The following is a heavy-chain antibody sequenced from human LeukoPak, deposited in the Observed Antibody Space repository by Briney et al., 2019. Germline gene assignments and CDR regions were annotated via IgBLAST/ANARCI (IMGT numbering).Heavy chain of an antibody. D-gene: IGHD5-18*01. J-gene: IGHJ4*02. V-gene: IGHV4-38-2*02. CDR3: ARGPGYYYFDY. CDR1: GYSISSGYY. Sequence: SETLSLTCTVSGYSISSGYYWDWTRQPPGKGLEWIGSIYHSGSTSYNPSLKSRVTMSVDTSKNQFSLKLSSVTAADTAVYYCARGPGYYYFDYWGQGTLVTVSS. CDR2: IYHSGST.